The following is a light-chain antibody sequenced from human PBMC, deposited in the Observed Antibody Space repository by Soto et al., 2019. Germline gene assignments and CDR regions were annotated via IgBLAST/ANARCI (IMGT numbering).Light chain of an antibody. Sequence: EIVLTRSPGTLSLSPGERATLSCRASQSVSSSYLAWYQQKPGQAPRLLIYGASSRATGIPDRFSGSGSGTDFTLTISRLEPEDFAVYYCQQSGSSPAWTFGQGTKVEIK. V-gene: IGKV3-20*01. CDR2: GAS. CDR1: QSVSSSY. CDR3: QQSGSSPAWT. J-gene: IGKJ1*01.